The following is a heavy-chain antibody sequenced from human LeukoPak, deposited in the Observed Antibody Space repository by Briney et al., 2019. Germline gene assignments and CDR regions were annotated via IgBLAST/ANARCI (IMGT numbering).Heavy chain of an antibody. Sequence: ASVKVACKASGGTFSSYASSWVRQAPGQGLEWMGGIIPIFGTANYAQKFQGRVTITTDESTSTAYMELSSLRSEDTAVYYCARAHDSSGYYGGWGQGTLVTVSS. CDR1: GGTFSSYA. J-gene: IGHJ4*02. D-gene: IGHD3-22*01. CDR2: IIPIFGTA. V-gene: IGHV1-69*05. CDR3: ARAHDSSGYYGG.